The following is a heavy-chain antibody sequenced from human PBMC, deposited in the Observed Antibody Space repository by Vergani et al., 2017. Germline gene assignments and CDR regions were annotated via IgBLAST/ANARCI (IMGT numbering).Heavy chain of an antibody. D-gene: IGHD6-13*01. Sequence: QVQLVQSGAEVKKPGSSVKVSCKASGGTFSSYTISWVRQAPGQGLEWMGRIIPILGIANYAQKFQGRVTITADKSTSTAYMELSSLRSEDTAVYYCARPPIAAAGDNWFDPWGQGTLVTVSS. V-gene: IGHV1-69*02. CDR2: IIPILGIA. CDR1: GGTFSSYT. J-gene: IGHJ5*02. CDR3: ARPPIAAAGDNWFDP.